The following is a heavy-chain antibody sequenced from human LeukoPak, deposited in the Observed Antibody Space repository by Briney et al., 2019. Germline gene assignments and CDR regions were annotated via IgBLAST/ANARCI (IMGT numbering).Heavy chain of an antibody. CDR1: QGTFSSYA. J-gene: IGHJ4*02. D-gene: IGHD6-19*01. CDR2: IIPIFGTA. V-gene: IGHV1-69*05. Sequence: GASLKVSCKASQGTFSSYAISWVRQAPGQGLEWMGGIIPIFGTANYAQKFQGRVTITTDESTSTAYMELSSLRSEDTAVYYCGKSGSRDWDYFEYWGQGTLVTASS. CDR3: GKSGSRDWDYFEY.